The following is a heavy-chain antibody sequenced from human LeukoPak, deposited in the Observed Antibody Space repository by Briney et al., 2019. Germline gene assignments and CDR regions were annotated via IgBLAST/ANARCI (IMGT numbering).Heavy chain of an antibody. V-gene: IGHV1-18*01. Sequence: ASVKVSCKASGYTFTSYGISWVRQAPGQGLEWMGWISAYNGNTNYAQKLQGRVTMTEDTSTDTAYMELSSLRSEDTAVYYCATDRLTSSGYYDYWGQGTLVTVST. CDR1: GYTFTSYG. CDR3: ATDRLTSSGYYDY. D-gene: IGHD3-22*01. CDR2: ISAYNGNT. J-gene: IGHJ4*02.